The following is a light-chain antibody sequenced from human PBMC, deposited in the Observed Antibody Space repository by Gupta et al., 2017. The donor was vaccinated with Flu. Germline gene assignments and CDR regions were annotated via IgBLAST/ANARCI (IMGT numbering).Light chain of an antibody. CDR3: GTWDSLNSGGL. CDR1: SSNIGSEY. J-gene: IGLJ3*02. Sequence: QSVVTHPPQVTAAAGQKVPIYFSGTSSNIGSEYVSWYQHVPGAVPKLLIYENDKRPSGIPDRFSASKSGASATLDITGLQPADEADYYCGTWDSLNSGGLFGGGTHLTVL. CDR2: END. V-gene: IGLV1-51*02.